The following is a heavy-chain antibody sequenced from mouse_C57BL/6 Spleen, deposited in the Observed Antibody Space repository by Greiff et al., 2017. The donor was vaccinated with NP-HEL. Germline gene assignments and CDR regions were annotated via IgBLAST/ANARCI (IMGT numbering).Heavy chain of an antibody. CDR3: ARSRYSNYFDY. J-gene: IGHJ2*01. Sequence: VQLQQPGAELVRPGSSVKLSCKASGYTFTSYCMDWVKQRPGQGLEWIGNIYPSDSETHYNQKFKDKATLTVDKSSSTAYMQLSSLTSEDSAVYYCARSRYSNYFDYWGQGTTLTVSS. CDR2: IYPSDSET. V-gene: IGHV1-61*01. CDR1: GYTFTSYC. D-gene: IGHD2-5*01.